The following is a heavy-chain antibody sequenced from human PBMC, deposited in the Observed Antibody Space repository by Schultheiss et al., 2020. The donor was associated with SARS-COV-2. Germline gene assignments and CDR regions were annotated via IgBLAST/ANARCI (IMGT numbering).Heavy chain of an antibody. V-gene: IGHV4-39*07. Sequence: SETLSLTCTVSGGSISSSSYYWGWIRQPPGKGLEWIGSIYTSGSTNYNPSLKSRVTMSVDTSKNQFSLKLSSVTAADTAVYYCARHVVVAATRGNWFDPWGQGTLVTVSS. J-gene: IGHJ5*02. CDR1: GGSISSSSYY. CDR2: IYTSGST. D-gene: IGHD2-15*01. CDR3: ARHVVVAATRGNWFDP.